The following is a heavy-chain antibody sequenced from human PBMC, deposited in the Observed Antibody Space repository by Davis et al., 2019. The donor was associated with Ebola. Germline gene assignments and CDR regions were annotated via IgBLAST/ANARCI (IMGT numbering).Heavy chain of an antibody. CDR3: AGSGYCTGGVCYYYYYGMDV. Sequence: HTGGSLRLSCAASGFTFSSYWMHWVRQAPGKGLVWVPRINSDGSSTSYADSVKGRFTISRDNAKNSLYLQMNSLRAEDTALYYCAGSGYCTGGVCYYYYYGMDVWGQGTTVTVSS. CDR1: GFTFSSYW. D-gene: IGHD2-8*02. V-gene: IGHV3-74*01. J-gene: IGHJ6*02. CDR2: INSDGSST.